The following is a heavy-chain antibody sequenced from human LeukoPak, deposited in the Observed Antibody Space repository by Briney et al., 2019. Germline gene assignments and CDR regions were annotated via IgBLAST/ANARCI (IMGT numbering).Heavy chain of an antibody. CDR1: GYTFIDYW. CDR3: ARDAPHQRFDY. J-gene: IGHJ4*02. V-gene: IGHV1-2*02. Sequence: ASVKVSCKASGYTFIDYWIHWVRQAPGQGLEWMERIDLNTGDTTSAQKFQGRVTMTRDTSISTVYLDLSGLGSDDPAVYYCARDAPHQRFDYWGQGTLVTVSS. CDR2: IDLNTGDT.